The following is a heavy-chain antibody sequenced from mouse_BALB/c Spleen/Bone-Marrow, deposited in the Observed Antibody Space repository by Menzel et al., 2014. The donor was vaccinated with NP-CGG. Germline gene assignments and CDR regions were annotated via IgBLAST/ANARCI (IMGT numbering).Heavy chain of an antibody. V-gene: IGHV1-26*01. CDR2: INPYNGAT. CDR1: GYSFTDYY. J-gene: IGHJ3*01. Sequence: DVQLQESGPELVKPGASVKISCKASGYSFTDYYMHWVKQSHVKSLEWIGRINPYNGATSYNQNFKDKASLTVDKSSRTAYMEPHSLTSEDSAVYYCASFGFAYWGQGTLVTVSA. CDR3: ASFGFAY.